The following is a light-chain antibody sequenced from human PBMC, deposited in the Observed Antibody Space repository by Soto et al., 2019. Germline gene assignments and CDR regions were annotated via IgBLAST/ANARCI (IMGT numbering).Light chain of an antibody. J-gene: IGLJ1*01. CDR2: DVS. V-gene: IGLV2-14*03. Sequence: QSALTQPASVSGSPGQSVTISCTGTSSDIRGYNYVAWYQLHPGKAPKLMIYDVSNRPSGVSNRFSGSKSGNTASLTISGLQTEDEADYYFSSYTTSSTTPDFGPGTKVTVL. CDR3: SSYTTSSTTPD. CDR1: SSDIRGYNY.